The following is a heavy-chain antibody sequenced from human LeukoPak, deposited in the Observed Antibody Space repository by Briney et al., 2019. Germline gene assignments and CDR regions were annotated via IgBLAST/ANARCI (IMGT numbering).Heavy chain of an antibody. CDR3: ARRRYYDGSGYLE. CDR1: GDSVSRSDSY. J-gene: IGHJ1*01. CDR2: IYYSGRT. Sequence: SETLSLTCSVSGDSVSRSDSYWDWIRQPPGKGLEWIGTIYYSGRTHYSPSLKRRVTMSVDPSNNQFSLNLRSVTAADTAVYYCARRRYYDGSGYLEWGQGTLLSVSS. V-gene: IGHV4-39*01. D-gene: IGHD3-22*01.